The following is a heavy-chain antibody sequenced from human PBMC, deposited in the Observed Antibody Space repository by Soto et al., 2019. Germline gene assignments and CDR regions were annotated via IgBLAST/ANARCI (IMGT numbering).Heavy chain of an antibody. CDR2: VNSDGSDT. D-gene: IGHD3-16*01. CDR3: ATNFAYAEGYYWYGIGV. V-gene: IGHV3-74*01. Sequence: EVQLVESGGGLVLPGGSLRLSCAASGFTFSRYWMHWVRQAPGKGLVWVSRVNSDGSDTHYADSVKGRFTISRDNAKNTLYLQMNSRRAEDTAVYYCATNFAYAEGYYWYGIGVWGQGTTVTGPS. CDR1: GFTFSRYW. J-gene: IGHJ6*02.